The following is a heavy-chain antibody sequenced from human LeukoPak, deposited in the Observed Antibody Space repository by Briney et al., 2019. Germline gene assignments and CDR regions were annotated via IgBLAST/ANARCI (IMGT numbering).Heavy chain of an antibody. CDR1: GGSFSSYY. J-gene: IGHJ4*02. CDR3: ARAYYDILTGYYSFDY. CDR2: INHSGST. Sequence: PSETLSLTCAVYGGSFSSYYWSWIRQPPGKGLEWIGEINHSGSTNYNPSLKSRVTISVDTSKNQFSLKLSSVTAADTAVYYCARAYYDILTGYYSFDYWGQGTLVTVSS. V-gene: IGHV4-34*01. D-gene: IGHD3-9*01.